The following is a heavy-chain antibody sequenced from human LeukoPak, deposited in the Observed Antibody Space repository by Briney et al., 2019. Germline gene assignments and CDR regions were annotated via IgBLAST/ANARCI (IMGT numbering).Heavy chain of an antibody. CDR3: AKDGAWLRFDD. Sequence: GGSLRLSCAGSGFPFSSHGVNWVRQAPGKGLEWVSGISPGGPTYYADSVKGRFSISRDDSKNTFYLQMINLRAEDTAVYYCAKDGAWLRFDDWGQGILVTVSS. V-gene: IGHV3-23*01. J-gene: IGHJ4*02. D-gene: IGHD5-12*01. CDR1: GFPFSSHG. CDR2: ISPGGPT.